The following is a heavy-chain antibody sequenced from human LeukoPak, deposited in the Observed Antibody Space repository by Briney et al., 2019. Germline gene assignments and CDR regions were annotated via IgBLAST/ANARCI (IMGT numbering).Heavy chain of an antibody. CDR3: ARDTEGGDY. V-gene: IGHV3-48*01. Sequence: PGGSLRLSCAASGFTFSSYSMNWVRQAPGKGLEWVSYISSSSTIYYADSVKGRFTISRDNAKNSLYLQMNSLRAEDTAVYYCARDTEGGDYWGQGTLVTVSS. D-gene: IGHD3-16*01. CDR1: GFTFSSYS. J-gene: IGHJ4*02. CDR2: ISSSSTI.